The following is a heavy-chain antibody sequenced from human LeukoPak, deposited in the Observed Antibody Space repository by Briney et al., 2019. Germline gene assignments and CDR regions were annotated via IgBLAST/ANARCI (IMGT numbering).Heavy chain of an antibody. V-gene: IGHV4-61*02. CDR3: ARDVWFRAGRTFDY. J-gene: IGHJ4*02. CDR2: IYTSGST. CDR1: GGSISSGSYY. Sequence: SETLSLTCTVSGGSISSGSYYWSWIRQPAGKGLEWIGRIYTSGSTNYNPSLKSRVTISVDTSKNQFSLKLSSVTAADTAVYYCARDVWFRAGRTFDYWGQGTLVTVSS. D-gene: IGHD3-10*01.